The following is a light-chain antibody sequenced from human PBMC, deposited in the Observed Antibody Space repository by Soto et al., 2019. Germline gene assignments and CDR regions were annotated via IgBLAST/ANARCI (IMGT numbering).Light chain of an antibody. Sequence: QAVVTQEPSFSMSPGRTVTLTCGLSSGSVSTSYYPSWYQQTPGQAPRTLIYSTNTRSSGVPDRFSGSILGNKAALTITGAQADDESAYYCVLYMGSGISVFGGGTKVTVL. CDR2: STN. J-gene: IGLJ3*02. V-gene: IGLV8-61*01. CDR1: SGSVSTSYY. CDR3: VLYMGSGISV.